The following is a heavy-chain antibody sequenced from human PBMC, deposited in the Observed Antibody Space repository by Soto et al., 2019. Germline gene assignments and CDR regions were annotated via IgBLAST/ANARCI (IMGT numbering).Heavy chain of an antibody. CDR1: GGSISSSSYY. CDR2: IYYSGST. D-gene: IGHD3-9*01. Sequence: SETLSLTCTVSGGSISSSSYYWGWIRQPPGKGLEWIGSIYYSGSTYYNPSLKSRVTISVDTSKNQFSLKLSSVTAADTAVYYCARDLTGYWGPIDERYNWFDPWGQGTLVTVSS. CDR3: ARDLTGYWGPIDERYNWFDP. J-gene: IGHJ5*02. V-gene: IGHV4-39*07.